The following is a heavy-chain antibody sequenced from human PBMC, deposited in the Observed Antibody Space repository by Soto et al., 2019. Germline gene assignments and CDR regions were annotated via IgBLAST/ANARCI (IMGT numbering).Heavy chain of an antibody. CDR2: ISESSSNT. Sequence: EVQLLESGGGLVRPGGSLRLSCAASGLTFSRHAMAWVRQAPGKGLEWLSSISESSSNTYYADSVKGRFTISKDNSKNMLYLQMNSLRDEDTAVYYCAKKPNGFDSWGQGTLVTVSS. CDR1: GLTFSRHA. V-gene: IGHV3-23*01. CDR3: AKKPNGFDS. J-gene: IGHJ5*01.